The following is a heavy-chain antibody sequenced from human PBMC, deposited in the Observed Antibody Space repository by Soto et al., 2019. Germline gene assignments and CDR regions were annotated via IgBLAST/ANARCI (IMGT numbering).Heavy chain of an antibody. CDR1: GYTFTGHY. CDR2: IGPESGAT. D-gene: IGHD2-2*02. J-gene: IGHJ5*02. CDR3: ARAVPTLGYCSSTSCYSWFDP. V-gene: IGHV1-2*02. Sequence: ASVKVSCKTSGYTFTGHYIHWVRQAPQQGPEWMGEIGPESGATRYAEKFRGRVTMTMDTSITTVYMELRNLSPDDTAVYYCARAVPTLGYCSSTSCYSWFDPWGQGTLVTVSS.